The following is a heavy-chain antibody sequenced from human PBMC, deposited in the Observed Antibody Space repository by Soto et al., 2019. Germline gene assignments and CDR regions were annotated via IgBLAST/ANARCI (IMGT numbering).Heavy chain of an antibody. CDR2: ISAYNGNT. J-gene: IGHJ3*02. Sequence: QVQLVQSGAEVKKPGASVKVSCKASGYTFTSYGISWVRQAPGQGLEWMGWISAYNGNTNYAQKLQGRVTMTTDTSTSTAYMELRSLRSDDTAVYYCARDLYIVVVVAASYDAFDIWGQGTMVTVSS. D-gene: IGHD2-15*01. CDR3: ARDLYIVVVVAASYDAFDI. V-gene: IGHV1-18*01. CDR1: GYTFTSYG.